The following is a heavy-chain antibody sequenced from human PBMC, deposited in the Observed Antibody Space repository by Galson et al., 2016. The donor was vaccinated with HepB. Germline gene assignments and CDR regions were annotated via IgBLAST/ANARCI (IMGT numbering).Heavy chain of an antibody. CDR2: IYYSGYS. J-gene: IGHJ4*02. Sequence: SETLSLTCSVSVGSVSGNYWSWIRHRPGKGLEWIGCIYYSGYSNSSPSLRSRVTMSVDPSKNQFSLRLRSVTAADTAIYSCAKHIDVVPTGRSFEYWGQGALVTVSS. CDR3: AKHIDVVPTGRSFEY. D-gene: IGHD2-15*01. V-gene: IGHV4-59*08. CDR1: VGSVSGNY.